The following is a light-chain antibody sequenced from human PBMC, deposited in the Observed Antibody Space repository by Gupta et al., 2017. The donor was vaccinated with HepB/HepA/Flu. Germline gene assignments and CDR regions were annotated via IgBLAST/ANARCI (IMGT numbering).Light chain of an antibody. Sequence: SYVLTQPPSVSVAQGKTAPITCGENNIGSKSVHWYQQKPGQAPVLVVYDDRDRPLGIPERFSGSNSGNTATLTISRVEAGDEADYYCQVWDGDSDHYVFGTGTKVTVL. CDR1: NIGSKS. V-gene: IGLV3-21*03. J-gene: IGLJ1*01. CDR2: DDR. CDR3: QVWDGDSDHYV.